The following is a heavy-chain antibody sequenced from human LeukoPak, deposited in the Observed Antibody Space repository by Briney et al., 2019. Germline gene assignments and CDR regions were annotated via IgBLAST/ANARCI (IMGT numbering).Heavy chain of an antibody. CDR2: LYFRGST. J-gene: IGHJ4*02. D-gene: IGHD3-10*01. Sequence: SGTLSLTCTVSVGSISSYYWSWIRQPPGKGVEWIGWLYFRGSTNYNPSLKSRVTISVDTSKNQFSLKLSSVTAADTAVYYCARHGADYFGSGSFPTPFDYWGQGTLVTVSS. CDR3: ARHGADYFGSGSFPTPFDY. V-gene: IGHV4-59*08. CDR1: VGSISSYY.